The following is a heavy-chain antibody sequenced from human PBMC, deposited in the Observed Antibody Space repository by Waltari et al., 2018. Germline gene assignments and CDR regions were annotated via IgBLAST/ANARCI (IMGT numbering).Heavy chain of an antibody. Sequence: QVQLVQSGAEVKKPGASVKVSCKASGYTFTSYGISWVRQAPGQGLEWMGWISAYNGNTNYAQKLQGRVTMTTDKSTSTAYMELRSLRSDDTAVYYCARDRPGYDILTGYYIGDAFDIWGQGTMVTVSS. CDR2: ISAYNGNT. V-gene: IGHV1-18*01. CDR3: ARDRPGYDILTGYYIGDAFDI. CDR1: GYTFTSYG. J-gene: IGHJ3*02. D-gene: IGHD3-9*01.